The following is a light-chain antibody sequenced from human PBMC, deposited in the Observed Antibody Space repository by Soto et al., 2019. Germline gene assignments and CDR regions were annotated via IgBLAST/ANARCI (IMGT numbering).Light chain of an antibody. CDR3: SSYAGSNIVV. CDR2: EVS. CDR1: SSDVGGYNF. J-gene: IGLJ2*01. V-gene: IGLV2-8*01. Sequence: QSALTQPPSASGSPGQSVTISCTGTSSDVGGYNFVSWYQQHPGKAPKLMIYEVSERPSGVPDRFSGSKSGNTASLTVSGLQAEDWADYYCSSYAGSNIVVFGGGTKLTVL.